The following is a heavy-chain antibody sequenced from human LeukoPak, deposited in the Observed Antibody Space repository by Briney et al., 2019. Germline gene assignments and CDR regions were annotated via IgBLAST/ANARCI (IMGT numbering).Heavy chain of an antibody. D-gene: IGHD3-3*01. V-gene: IGHV1-2*02. CDR2: INPNSGGT. J-gene: IGHJ6*03. CDR1: GCTFTGYY. CDR3: ARAFLDFWSGYFMDV. Sequence: ASVKVSCKASGCTFTGYYMHWVRQAPGQGLEWMGWINPNSGGTNYAQKFQGRVTMTRDTSISTAYMELSRLRSDDTAVYYCARAFLDFWSGYFMDVWGKGTTVTVSS.